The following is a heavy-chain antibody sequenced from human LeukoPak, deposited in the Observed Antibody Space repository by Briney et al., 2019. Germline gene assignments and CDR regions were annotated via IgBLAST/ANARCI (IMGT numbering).Heavy chain of an antibody. Sequence: PGGSLRLSCAASGFTLSTYWMSWVRQAPGKGLEWVANINQDGSEKHYVDSVKGRFTISRDNAKNSLYLQMNSLRAEDTAVFYCARDHAAYCGGDCYHFDYWGQGTLVTVSS. CDR1: GFTLSTYW. CDR2: INQDGSEK. CDR3: ARDHAAYCGGDCYHFDY. D-gene: IGHD2-21*02. V-gene: IGHV3-7*01. J-gene: IGHJ4*02.